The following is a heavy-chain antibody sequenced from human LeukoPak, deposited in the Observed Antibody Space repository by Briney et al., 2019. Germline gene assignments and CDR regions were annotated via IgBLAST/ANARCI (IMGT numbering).Heavy chain of an antibody. V-gene: IGHV3-21*01. J-gene: IGHJ4*02. D-gene: IGHD1-1*01. CDR3: AREADWNDVDY. Sequence: GGSLRLSCAASGFTFSSYSMNWLRQAPGKGLEGVSSISSSSSYIYYAHSVKGRFTISRDNAKNSLYLQMNSLRAEDTAVYYCAREADWNDVDYWGQGTLVTVSS. CDR2: ISSSSSYI. CDR1: GFTFSSYS.